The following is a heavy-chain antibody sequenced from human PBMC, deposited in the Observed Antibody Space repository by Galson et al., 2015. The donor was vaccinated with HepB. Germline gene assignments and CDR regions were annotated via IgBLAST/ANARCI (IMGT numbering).Heavy chain of an antibody. V-gene: IGHV3-23*01. Sequence: SLRLSCAASGFTLSDFVMNWVRQAPGKGLEWVSAMSATNSGSKTNLADSVKGRFTMSRDNSKNTFYLEMNSLRVDDTAIYYCATDYSGTYWGQGTLVTVSS. CDR3: ATDYSGTY. J-gene: IGHJ4*02. CDR1: GFTLSDFV. D-gene: IGHD1-26*01. CDR2: MSATNSGSKT.